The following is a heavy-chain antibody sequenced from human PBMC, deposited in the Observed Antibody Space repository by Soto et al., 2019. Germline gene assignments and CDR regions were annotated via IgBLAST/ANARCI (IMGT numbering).Heavy chain of an antibody. CDR3: TRDFGDYRVDS. J-gene: IGHJ4*02. CDR1: GGSISTSGYF. CDR2: IDSSGCP. Sequence: QLQLQESGPGVVKPSETLSLTCTVSGGSISTSGYFWGWIRQPPGKALEWIGSIDSSGCPHYNGRITISPDTSRNTFSLRLSSVTAADTAVYFCTRDFGDYRVDSWGQGILVTVSS. V-gene: IGHV4-39*02. D-gene: IGHD2-21*01.